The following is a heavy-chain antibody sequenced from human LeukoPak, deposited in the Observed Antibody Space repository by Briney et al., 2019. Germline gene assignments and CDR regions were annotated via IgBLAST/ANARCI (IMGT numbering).Heavy chain of an antibody. Sequence: SVKVSCKASGGTFISYTISWVRQAPGQGLEWMGRIIPILGIANYAQKFQGRVTITADKSTSTAYMELNSLRSEDTAVYYCARDPRYYYDSSGLDWGQGTLVTVSS. CDR2: IIPILGIA. CDR1: GGTFISYT. J-gene: IGHJ4*02. V-gene: IGHV1-69*10. CDR3: ARDPRYYYDSSGLD. D-gene: IGHD3-22*01.